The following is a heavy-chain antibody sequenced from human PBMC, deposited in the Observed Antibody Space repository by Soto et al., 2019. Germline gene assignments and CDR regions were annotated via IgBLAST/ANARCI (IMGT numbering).Heavy chain of an antibody. Sequence: QVQLVQSGAEVKKPGSSVKVSCNASGGTFSSHAFSWVRQAPGQRLEWMGGIIPIYGTTNFAQKFQGRVTITADESTSTAYMELSSLRSEDTAVYYCARGEIVPAAMGQVASGESYFFDYWGQGTLVTFSA. CDR1: GGTFSSHA. V-gene: IGHV1-69*12. CDR3: ARGEIVPAAMGQVASGESYFFDY. J-gene: IGHJ4*02. D-gene: IGHD2-2*01. CDR2: IIPIYGTT.